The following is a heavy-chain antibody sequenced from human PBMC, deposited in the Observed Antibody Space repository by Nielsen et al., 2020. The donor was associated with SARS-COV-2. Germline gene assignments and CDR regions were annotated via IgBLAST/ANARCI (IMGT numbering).Heavy chain of an antibody. Sequence: VRQAPGKGLEWVSYISSSSSTIYYADSVKGRFTISRDNAKNSLYLQMNSLRDEDTAVYYCARALTGYYYDSSGYSNYFDYWGQGTLVTVSS. J-gene: IGHJ4*02. CDR2: ISSSSSTI. D-gene: IGHD3-22*01. CDR3: ARALTGYYYDSSGYSNYFDY. V-gene: IGHV3-48*02.